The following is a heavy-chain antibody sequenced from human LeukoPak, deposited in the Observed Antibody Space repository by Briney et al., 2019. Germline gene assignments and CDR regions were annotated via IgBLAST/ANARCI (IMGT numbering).Heavy chain of an antibody. J-gene: IGHJ4*02. CDR1: GFTFSSHE. V-gene: IGHV3-48*03. Sequence: GGSLRLSCAASGFTFSSHEMNWVRQAPGKGLEWVSYISSSGSTIYYADSVKGRFTISRDNAKNSLYLQMNSLRAEDTAVYYCASFSSSWTREFDYWGQGTLVTVSS. D-gene: IGHD6-13*01. CDR3: ASFSSSWTREFDY. CDR2: ISSSGSTI.